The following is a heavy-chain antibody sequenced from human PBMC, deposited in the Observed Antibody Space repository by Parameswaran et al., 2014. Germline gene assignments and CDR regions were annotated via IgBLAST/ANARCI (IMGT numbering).Heavy chain of an antibody. J-gene: IGHJ4*02. V-gene: IGHV1-18*03. D-gene: IGHD6-19*01. CDR3: ARTIAVAGTWFTLDY. Sequence: WVRQAPGQGLEWMGWISAYNGNTNYAQKLQGRVTMTTDTSTSTAYMELRSLRSDDMAVYYCARTIAVAGTWFTLDYWGQGTLVTVSS. CDR2: ISAYNGNT.